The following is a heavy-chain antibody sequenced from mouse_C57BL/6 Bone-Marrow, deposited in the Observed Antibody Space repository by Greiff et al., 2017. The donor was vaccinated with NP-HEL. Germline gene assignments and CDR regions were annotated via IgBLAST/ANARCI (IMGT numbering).Heavy chain of an antibody. Sequence: EVMLVESGGGLVKPGGSLKLSCAASGFTFSSYTMSWVRQTPEKRLEWVATISGGGGNTYYPDSVKGRFTLSRDNAKNTLYLKMSSLRSEDTALYYCARRGVTTSFDYWGQGTTLTVSS. CDR1: GFTFSSYT. V-gene: IGHV5-9*01. J-gene: IGHJ2*01. CDR2: ISGGGGNT. D-gene: IGHD2-2*01. CDR3: ARRGVTTSFDY.